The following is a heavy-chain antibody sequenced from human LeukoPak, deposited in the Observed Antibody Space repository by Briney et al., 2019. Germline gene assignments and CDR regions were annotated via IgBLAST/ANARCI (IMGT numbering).Heavy chain of an antibody. Sequence: GGSLRLSCAASGFTFSDYYMIWIRQAPGEGLEWVSYISSSGSSIYYADSVQGRFTISRDNSKNTLYLQMNSLSAEDTAVYYCARVLGFGSPPAYWGQGTLVSVSS. CDR2: ISSSGSSI. J-gene: IGHJ4*02. D-gene: IGHD3-10*01. CDR3: ARVLGFGSPPAY. CDR1: GFTFSDYY. V-gene: IGHV3-11*04.